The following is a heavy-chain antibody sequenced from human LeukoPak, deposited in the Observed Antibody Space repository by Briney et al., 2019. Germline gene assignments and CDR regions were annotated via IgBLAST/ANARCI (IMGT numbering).Heavy chain of an antibody. CDR3: ARHGASGSYLSYFDY. V-gene: IGHV4-59*08. Sequence: PSETLSLTCTVSGGSISSYYWSWIRQTPGKGLEWIGYIYYSGSTNYNPSLKSRVTISVDTSKNQFSLKLSSVTAADTAAYFCARHGASGSYLSYFDYWGQGTLVTVSS. D-gene: IGHD1-26*01. J-gene: IGHJ4*02. CDR1: GGSISSYY. CDR2: IYYSGST.